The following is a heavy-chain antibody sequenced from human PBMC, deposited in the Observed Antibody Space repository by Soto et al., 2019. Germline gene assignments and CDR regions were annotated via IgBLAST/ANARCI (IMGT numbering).Heavy chain of an antibody. CDR2: IYPGDSDT. CDR3: ERLSSGCCNPFDY. D-gene: IGHD6-19*01. Sequence: LKISCKGSGYSFTKYWIGWVRQMPGKGLEWMGIIYPGDSDTRYSPSFQGQVTISADKSISTAYLQWSSLKASDTAMYYCERLSSGCCNPFDYWGQGTLVPVSS. J-gene: IGHJ4*02. CDR1: GYSFTKYW. V-gene: IGHV5-51*01.